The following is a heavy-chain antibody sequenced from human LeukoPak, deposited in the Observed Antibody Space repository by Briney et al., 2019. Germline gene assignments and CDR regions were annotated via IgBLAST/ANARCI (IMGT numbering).Heavy chain of an antibody. CDR2: ISWNSDTI. CDR3: AKVGGLGSFYRSPYFAY. Sequence: GGSLRLSCAAAGFTFGDYAMHWVRQAPGKGLEWVSGISWNSDTIAYADSVKGRFTISRDTAENSLYLQMNSLRPENTALYYCAKVGGLGSFYRSPYFAYWGQGSLVTVSS. V-gene: IGHV3-9*01. D-gene: IGHD3-10*01. J-gene: IGHJ4*02. CDR1: GFTFGDYA.